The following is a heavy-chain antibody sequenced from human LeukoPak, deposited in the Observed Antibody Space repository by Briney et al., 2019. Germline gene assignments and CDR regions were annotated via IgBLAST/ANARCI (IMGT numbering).Heavy chain of an antibody. CDR2: IIPIFGTA. J-gene: IGHJ3*02. CDR1: GYTFTSYG. CDR3: ARESSRLRETYYYDSSGKFHAFDI. Sequence: EASVKVSCKASGYTFTSYGISWVRQAPGQGLEWMGGIIPIFGTANYAQKFQGRVTITADKSTSTAYMELSSLRSEDTAVYYCARESSRLRETYYYDSSGKFHAFDIWGQGTMVTVSS. D-gene: IGHD3-22*01. V-gene: IGHV1-69*06.